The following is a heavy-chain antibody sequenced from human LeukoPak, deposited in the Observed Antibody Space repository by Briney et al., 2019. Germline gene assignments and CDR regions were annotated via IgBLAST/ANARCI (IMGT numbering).Heavy chain of an antibody. V-gene: IGHV1-24*01. CDR3: AKRAPITIFGVVNYYFDY. CDR1: GYTLTELS. D-gene: IGHD3-3*01. CDR2: FDPEDGET. J-gene: IGHJ4*02. Sequence: ASVKVSCKVSGYTLTELSMHWVRQAPGKGLEWMGGFDPEDGETIYAQKFQGRVTMTEDTSTDTAYMELSSLRSEDTAVYYCAKRAPITIFGVVNYYFDYWGQGTLVTVSS.